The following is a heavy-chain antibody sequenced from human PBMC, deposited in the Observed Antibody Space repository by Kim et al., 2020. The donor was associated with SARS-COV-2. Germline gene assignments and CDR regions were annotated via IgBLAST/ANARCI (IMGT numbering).Heavy chain of an antibody. CDR1: GFTFSSYA. J-gene: IGHJ4*02. CDR2: ISGSGGST. D-gene: IGHD3-3*01. Sequence: GGSLRLSCAASGFTFSSYAMSWVRQAPGKGLEWVSAISGSGGSTYYADSVKGPFTISRDNSKNTLYLQMNSLRAEDTAVYYCAKDGRITIFGVVITQTYYFDYWGRGTLVTVSS. V-gene: IGHV3-23*01. CDR3: AKDGRITIFGVVITQTYYFDY.